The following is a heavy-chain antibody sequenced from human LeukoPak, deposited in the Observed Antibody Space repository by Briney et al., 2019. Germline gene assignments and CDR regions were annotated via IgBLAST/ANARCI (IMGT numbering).Heavy chain of an antibody. CDR2: ISWNSGSI. CDR1: GFTFDDYA. D-gene: IGHD5-18*01. V-gene: IGHV3-9*01. Sequence: GGSLRLSCAASGFTFDDYAMHWVRQAPGKGLEWVSGISWNSGSIGYADSVKGRFTISRDNAKNSLYLQMNSLRAEDTALYYCAKDHIAWIQLWGSPGGAFDIWGQGTMVTVSS. CDR3: AKDHIAWIQLWGSPGGAFDI. J-gene: IGHJ3*02.